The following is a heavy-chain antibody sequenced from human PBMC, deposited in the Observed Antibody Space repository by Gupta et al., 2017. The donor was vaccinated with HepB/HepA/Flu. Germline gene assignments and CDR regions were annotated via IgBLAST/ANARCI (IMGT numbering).Heavy chain of an antibody. Sequence: PGKGLEWMGIIYPGDSDTRYSPSFQGQVTISADKSISTAYLQWSSLKASDTAMYYCATSYDFWSGYYLGWVVAFDIWGQGTMVTVSS. V-gene: IGHV5-51*01. CDR2: IYPGDSDT. J-gene: IGHJ3*02. D-gene: IGHD3-3*01. CDR3: ATSYDFWSGYYLGWVVAFDI.